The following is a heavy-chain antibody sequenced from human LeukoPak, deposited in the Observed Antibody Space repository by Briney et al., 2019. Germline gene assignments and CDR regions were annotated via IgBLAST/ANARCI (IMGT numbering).Heavy chain of an antibody. J-gene: IGHJ4*02. CDR2: INHSGST. V-gene: IGHV4-34*01. CDR3: ARGGARITMIVVAMELDY. D-gene: IGHD3-22*01. Sequence: SETLSLTCAVYGGSFSGYHWSWIRQPPGKGLEWIGEINHSGSTNYNPSLKSRVTISVDTSKNQFSLKLSSVTAADTAVYYCARGGARITMIVVAMELDYWGQGILVIVSS. CDR1: GGSFSGYH.